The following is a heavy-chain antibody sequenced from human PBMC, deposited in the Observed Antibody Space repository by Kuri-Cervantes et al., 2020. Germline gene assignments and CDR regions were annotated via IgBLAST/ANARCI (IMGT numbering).Heavy chain of an antibody. V-gene: IGHV3-33*06. CDR3: AKGTSTTTTRLDD. J-gene: IGHJ4*02. D-gene: IGHD1-1*01. CDR1: GFTFSSYG. Sequence: GGSLRLSCAASGFTFSSYGMHWVRQAPGKGLEWVAVIWYDGSNKYYADSVKGRFTISRDNSKSTVYLWMTSLRGEDTALYYCAKGTSTTTTRLDDWGQGTQVTVSS. CDR2: IWYDGSNK.